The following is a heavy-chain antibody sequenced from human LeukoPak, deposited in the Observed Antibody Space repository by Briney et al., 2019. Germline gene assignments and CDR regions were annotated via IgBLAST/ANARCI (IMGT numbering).Heavy chain of an antibody. CDR3: ARPNSGYSYGSHFDY. CDR2: ISNNGGST. J-gene: IGHJ4*02. CDR1: GFTFSSYA. V-gene: IGHV3-64*01. D-gene: IGHD5-18*01. Sequence: PGGSLRLSRAASGFTFSSYAMHWVRQAPGKGPEYVSAISNNGGSTYYANSVKGRFTISRDNSKNTLYLQMGSLRAEDMAVYYCARPNSGYSYGSHFDYWGQGTLVTVSS.